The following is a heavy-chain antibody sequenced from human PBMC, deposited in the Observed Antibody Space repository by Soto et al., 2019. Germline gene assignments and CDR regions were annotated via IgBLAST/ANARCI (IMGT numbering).Heavy chain of an antibody. D-gene: IGHD6-19*01. J-gene: IGHJ4*02. CDR3: ARGSAFQRTGNSDF. V-gene: IGHV1-8*01. CDR2: MNSFSGSG. CDR1: GYKFADYN. Sequence: QVQLVQSGAEVKKPGASVKVSCRTSGYKFADYNMNWVRQATGRGLEWLGYMNSFSGSGGSAPQFQGRLTLTKNTSIRADYLELTNLRDDDTAVYYCARGSAFQRTGNSDFWGQVTRSPPPQ.